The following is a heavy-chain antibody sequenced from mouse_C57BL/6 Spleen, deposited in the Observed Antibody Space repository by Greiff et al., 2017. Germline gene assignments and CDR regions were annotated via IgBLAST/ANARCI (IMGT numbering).Heavy chain of an antibody. CDR3: ARSGWDYYFDY. CDR2: IDPSDSYT. V-gene: IGHV1-69*01. CDR1: GYTFTSYW. J-gene: IGHJ2*01. Sequence: QVQLQQPGAELVMPGASVKLSCKASGYTFTSYWMHWVKQRPGQGLEWIGEIDPSDSYTNYNQKFKGKSTLTVDKSSSTAYMQLSSLTSEDSAVYYCARSGWDYYFDYWGQGTTLTVSS. D-gene: IGHD4-1*01.